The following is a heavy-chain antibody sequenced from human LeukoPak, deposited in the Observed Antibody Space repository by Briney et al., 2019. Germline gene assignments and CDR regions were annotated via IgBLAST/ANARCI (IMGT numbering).Heavy chain of an antibody. CDR2: ISSSSSTI. D-gene: IGHD4-17*01. J-gene: IGHJ4*02. CDR1: GFTFSSYS. Sequence: PGGSLRLSCAASGFTFSSYSMNWVRRAPGKGLEWASYISSSSSTIYYADSVKGRFTISRDNAKNSLYLQMNSLRAEDTAVYYCARVYYGDYGPRFDYWGQGTLVTVSS. CDR3: ARVYYGDYGPRFDY. V-gene: IGHV3-48*01.